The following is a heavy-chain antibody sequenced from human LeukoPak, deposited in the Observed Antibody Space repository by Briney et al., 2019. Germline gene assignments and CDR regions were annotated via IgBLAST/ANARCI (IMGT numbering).Heavy chain of an antibody. J-gene: IGHJ4*02. CDR3: AKDGQGGSTAFDY. CDR2: ISGSGGST. Sequence: PGGSLRLSCAASGFTFSSYAMSWVRQAPGKGLEWVSAISGSGGSTYYADSVKGRFTISRDNSKNTLYLQMNSLRAEGTAVYYCAKDGQGGSTAFDYWGQGTLVTVSS. V-gene: IGHV3-23*01. CDR1: GFTFSSYA. D-gene: IGHD5-12*01.